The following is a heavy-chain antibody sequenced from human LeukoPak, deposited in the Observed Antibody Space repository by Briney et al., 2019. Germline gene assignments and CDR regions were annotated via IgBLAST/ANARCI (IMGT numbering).Heavy chain of an antibody. CDR1: GFTFSSYA. Sequence: GGSLRLSCAASGFTFSSYAMSWVRQAPGQGLEWVSAISGSGGSTYYADSVKGRFTISRDNSKNTLYLQMNSLRAEDTAVYYCAKGAGELWFGELLFASPWGQGTLVTVSS. V-gene: IGHV3-23*01. J-gene: IGHJ4*02. D-gene: IGHD3-10*01. CDR2: ISGSGGST. CDR3: AKGAGELWFGELLFASP.